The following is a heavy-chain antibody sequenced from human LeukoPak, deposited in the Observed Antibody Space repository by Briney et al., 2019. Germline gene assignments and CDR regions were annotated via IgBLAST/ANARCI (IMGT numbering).Heavy chain of an antibody. V-gene: IGHV1-2*02. Sequence: ASVKVSCKASGYTFTGYYMHWVRQAPGQGLEWMGWINPNSGGTNYAQKFQGRVTMTRDTSISTAYMELSRLRSDDTAVYYCARGWKDCSSASCYTPIDYWGQGTLVTVSS. CDR1: GYTFTGYY. D-gene: IGHD2-2*02. CDR3: ARGWKDCSSASCYTPIDY. J-gene: IGHJ4*02. CDR2: INPNSGGT.